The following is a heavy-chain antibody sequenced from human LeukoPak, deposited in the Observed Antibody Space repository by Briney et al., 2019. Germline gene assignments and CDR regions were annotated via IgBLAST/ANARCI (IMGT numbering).Heavy chain of an antibody. Sequence: GGSLRLSCAASGFTFSSYAMSWVRQAPGKGLEWVSAISGSGGSTYYADSVKGRFTISRDNSKNTLYLQMNSLRAEDTAVYYCAKDGSVSYYYDGSGPKGVCDDFDIWGQGTMVTVSS. CDR1: GFTFSSYA. J-gene: IGHJ3*02. V-gene: IGHV3-23*01. CDR2: ISGSGGST. CDR3: AKDGSVSYYYDGSGPKGVCDDFDI. D-gene: IGHD3-22*01.